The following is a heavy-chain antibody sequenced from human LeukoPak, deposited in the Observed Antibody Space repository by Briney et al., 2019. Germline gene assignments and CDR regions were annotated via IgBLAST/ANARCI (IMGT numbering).Heavy chain of an antibody. D-gene: IGHD6-6*01. Sequence: GGSLRLSCAASGFTFSSYAMHWVRQAPGKGLEWVAVISYDGSNKYYADSVKGRFTISRDNSRHTLSLQMNGLRADDTAVYYCAKGSAAARPYYFDSWGQGTLVAVSS. CDR1: GFTFSSYA. V-gene: IGHV3-30-3*01. CDR3: AKGSAAARPYYFDS. J-gene: IGHJ4*02. CDR2: ISYDGSNK.